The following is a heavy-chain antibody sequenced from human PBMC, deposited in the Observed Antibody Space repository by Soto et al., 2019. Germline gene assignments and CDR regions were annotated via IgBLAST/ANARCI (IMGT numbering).Heavy chain of an antibody. D-gene: IGHD3-22*01. CDR1: ESIDIGDG. CDR2: ISYDGSNK. J-gene: IGHJ6*02. CDR3: AKDHHYYDSSGYPDPHYGRMDV. Sequence: GWCVRHSCVSGESIDIGDGMHWIHQAPGKGLEWVAVISYDGSNKYYADSVKGRFTISRDNSKNTLYLQMSSLRAEDTAVYYCAKDHHYYDSSGYPDPHYGRMDVGCQGTTVTVS. V-gene: IGHV3-30*18.